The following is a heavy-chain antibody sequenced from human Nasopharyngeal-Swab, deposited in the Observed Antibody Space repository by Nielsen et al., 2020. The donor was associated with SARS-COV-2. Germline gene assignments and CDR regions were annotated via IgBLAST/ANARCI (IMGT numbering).Heavy chain of an antibody. CDR3: ARSLYYYYDSSGYSL. D-gene: IGHD3-22*01. Sequence: GESLKISCAASGFTFSDYYMSWIRQAPGKGLEWVSYISSSSSYTDYADSVKGRFTISRDNAKNSLYLQMNSLRAEDTAVYYCARSLYYYYDSSGYSLWGQGTLVTVSS. CDR1: GFTFSDYY. CDR2: ISSSSSYT. V-gene: IGHV3-11*06. J-gene: IGHJ4*02.